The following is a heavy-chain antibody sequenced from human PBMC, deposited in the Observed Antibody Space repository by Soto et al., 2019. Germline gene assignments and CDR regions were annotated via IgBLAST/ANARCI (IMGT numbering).Heavy chain of an antibody. Sequence: ASVKVSCKASGYTFTNFGISWVRQAPGRGLEWMGWMNPNSGNTSYAQKFQGRVTMTRNTSISTAYMELSSLRSEDTAVYYCARHGDSGYGNYYYYYGMDVWGQGTTVTVSS. J-gene: IGHJ6*02. CDR2: MNPNSGNT. CDR1: GYTFTNFG. V-gene: IGHV1-8*01. D-gene: IGHD5-12*01. CDR3: ARHGDSGYGNYYYYYGMDV.